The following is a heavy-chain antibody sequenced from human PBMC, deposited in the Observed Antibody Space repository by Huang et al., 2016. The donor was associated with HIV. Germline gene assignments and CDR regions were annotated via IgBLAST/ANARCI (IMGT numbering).Heavy chain of an antibody. CDR1: GFTFSSYW. Sequence: EVQLVESGGGLVQPGGSLRLSCAASGFTFSSYWMHWVRQAPGKGLVWGSRITSDGSRSGYADSGKGRLTISRDNAKNTLYLQMNSLRAEDTAVYYCVRDPRIQSWLNYFDYWGQGTLVSVSS. J-gene: IGHJ4*02. D-gene: IGHD3-22*01. V-gene: IGHV3-74*01. CDR3: VRDPRIQSWLNYFDY. CDR2: ITSDGSRS.